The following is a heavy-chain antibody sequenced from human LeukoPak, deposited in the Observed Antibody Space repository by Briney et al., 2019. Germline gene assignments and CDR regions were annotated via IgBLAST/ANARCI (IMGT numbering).Heavy chain of an antibody. J-gene: IGHJ4*02. Sequence: SETLSLTCTVSGGSISSYYWSWIRQPPGKGLEWIGYIYYSGSTNYNPSLKSRVTISVDTSKNQFSLKLSSVTAADTAVYYCARGRANYDSTGYYYWGQGILVTVSS. CDR2: IYYSGST. CDR1: GGSISSYY. CDR3: ARGRANYDSTGYYY. D-gene: IGHD3-22*01. V-gene: IGHV4-59*01.